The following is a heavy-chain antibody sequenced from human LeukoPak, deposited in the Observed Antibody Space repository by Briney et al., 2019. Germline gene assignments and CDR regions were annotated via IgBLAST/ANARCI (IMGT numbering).Heavy chain of an antibody. V-gene: IGHV4-59*01. Sequence: PSETLSLTCSVSGGSISSYYWSWIRQLPGKGLEWIGNIYYSGSTNDNPSLKTRVTISVDTSKNQFSLQLSSVTAADTAVYYCARANTNNDAFDIWGRGTLVTVSS. D-gene: IGHD3-16*01. J-gene: IGHJ3*02. CDR1: GGSISSYY. CDR3: ARANTNNDAFDI. CDR2: IYYSGST.